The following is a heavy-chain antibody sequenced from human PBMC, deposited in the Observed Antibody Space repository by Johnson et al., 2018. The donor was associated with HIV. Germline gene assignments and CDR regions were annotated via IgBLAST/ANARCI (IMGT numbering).Heavy chain of an antibody. CDR1: GLTFDDYG. V-gene: IGHV3-20*04. CDR3: ARDPPPGSSGSDAFDI. CDR2: INWNGGST. D-gene: IGHD6-19*01. J-gene: IGHJ3*02. Sequence: VQLVESGGGLVQPGRSLRLSCTASGLTFDDYGMSWVRQAPGKGLEWVSGINWNGGSTGYADSVKGRFTISRDNAKNSLYLQMNSLRAEDTSLYYCARDPPPGSSGSDAFDIWGQGTMVTVSS.